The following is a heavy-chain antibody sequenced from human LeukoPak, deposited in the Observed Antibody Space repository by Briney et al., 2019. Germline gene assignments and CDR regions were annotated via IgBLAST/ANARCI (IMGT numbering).Heavy chain of an antibody. J-gene: IGHJ4*02. CDR2: IIPILGIA. V-gene: IGHV1-69*04. CDR1: GYTFTSYG. D-gene: IGHD3-10*01. Sequence: SVKVSCKASGYTFTSYGISWVRQAPGQGLEWMGRIIPILGIANYAQKFQGRVTITADKSTSTAYMELSSLRSEDTAVYYCARESHYYGSGSLDYWGQGTLVTVSS. CDR3: ARESHYYGSGSLDY.